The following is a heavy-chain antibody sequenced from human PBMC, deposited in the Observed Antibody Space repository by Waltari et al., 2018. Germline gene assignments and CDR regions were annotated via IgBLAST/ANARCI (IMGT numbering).Heavy chain of an antibody. V-gene: IGHV3-9*03. J-gene: IGHJ6*02. Sequence: EVQLVESGGGWVQPGGSLRLSCAASGFTFEDYAMHWVRQVPGGGQGQGGGLEWGSGISWNSANIGYADSVKGRFTISRENAKNSLFLQMNSLRPEGMALYYCARGKGPSYYFYPMDVWGQGTTVSVSS. CDR1: GFTFEDYA. D-gene: IGHD2-21*01. CDR3: ARGKGPSYYFYPMDV. CDR2: ISWNSANI.